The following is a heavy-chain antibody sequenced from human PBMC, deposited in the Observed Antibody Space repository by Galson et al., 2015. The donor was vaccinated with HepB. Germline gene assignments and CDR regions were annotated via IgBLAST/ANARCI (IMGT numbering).Heavy chain of an antibody. V-gene: IGHV3-21*01. CDR1: GFTFSSYS. CDR2: ISSSSSYI. Sequence: SLRLSCAASGFTFSSYSMNWVRQAPGKGLEWVSSISSSSSYIYYADSVKGRFTISRDNAKNSLYLQMNSLRAEDTAVYYCARVPLSGKYWFFDLWGRGTLVTVSS. J-gene: IGHJ2*01. CDR3: ARVPLSGKYWFFDL.